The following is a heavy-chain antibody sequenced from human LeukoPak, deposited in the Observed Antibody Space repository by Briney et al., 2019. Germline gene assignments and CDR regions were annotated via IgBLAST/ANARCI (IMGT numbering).Heavy chain of an antibody. Sequence: PGGSLRLSCAASGFTFSSYAMSWVRQAPGKGLEWVSAISGSGGSTYYADSVKGRFTISRDNSKNTLYLQMDSLRAEDTAVYYCAKFRDSSSWVWFDPWGQGTLVTVSS. CDR3: AKFRDSSSWVWFDP. CDR1: GFTFSSYA. D-gene: IGHD6-13*01. CDR2: ISGSGGST. J-gene: IGHJ5*02. V-gene: IGHV3-23*01.